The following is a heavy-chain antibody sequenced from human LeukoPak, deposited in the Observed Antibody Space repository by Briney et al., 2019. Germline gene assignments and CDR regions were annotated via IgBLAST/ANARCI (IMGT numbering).Heavy chain of an antibody. Sequence: GGSLRLSCAASGFTVSSNYMSWVRQAPGKGLEWVSVIYSGGSTYYADSVKGRFTISRDNSKNTLYLQMNSLRAEDTAAYYCARDSLRSHGMDVWGKGTTVTVSS. J-gene: IGHJ6*04. D-gene: IGHD1-26*01. CDR3: ARDSLRSHGMDV. V-gene: IGHV3-53*01. CDR1: GFTVSSNY. CDR2: IYSGGST.